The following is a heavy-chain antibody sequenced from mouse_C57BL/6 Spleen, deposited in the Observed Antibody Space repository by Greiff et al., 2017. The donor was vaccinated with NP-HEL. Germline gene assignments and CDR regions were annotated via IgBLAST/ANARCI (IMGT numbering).Heavy chain of an antibody. CDR1: GYSITSGYF. D-gene: IGHD2-5*01. CDR3: ACGSNYFMDY. J-gene: IGHJ4*01. Sequence: EVQLVESGPGLVKPSPSLSLSCSVTGYSITSGYFWNWIRQFPGNKLGCMGFISYDGSTNYIPSLKNRISITRDTSKNQFFLKLKSVTAEDTATYYCACGSNYFMDYWGQGTSVTVSS. CDR2: ISYDGST. V-gene: IGHV3-6*01.